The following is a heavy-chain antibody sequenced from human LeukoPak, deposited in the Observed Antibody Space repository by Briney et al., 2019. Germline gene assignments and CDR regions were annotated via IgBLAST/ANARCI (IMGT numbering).Heavy chain of an antibody. CDR1: GGTFSSYA. D-gene: IGHD1-26*01. V-gene: IGHV1-69*04. Sequence: SVKVSCKASGGTFSSYAIGWVRQAPGQGLEWMGRIIPILGIANYAQKFQGRVTITADKSTSTAYMELSSLRSEDTAVYYCAREASSSKGGVSDYWGQGTLVTVSS. CDR2: IIPILGIA. J-gene: IGHJ4*02. CDR3: AREASSSKGGVSDY.